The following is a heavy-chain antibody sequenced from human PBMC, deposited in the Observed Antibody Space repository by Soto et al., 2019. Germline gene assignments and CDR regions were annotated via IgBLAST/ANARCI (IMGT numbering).Heavy chain of an antibody. Sequence: QVQLVESGGGLVKTGGSLRIVCEASGFTFSDYYMSWVRQAPGKGLEWVSYISSSGNIIYYADSVKGRFTISRDNAKNSVYLQMNSLRAEDTALYFCAKMSSANYYYPVFSWGQGTLVTVSS. CDR1: GFTFSDYY. V-gene: IGHV3-11*01. CDR3: AKMSSANYYYPVFS. J-gene: IGHJ4*02. CDR2: ISSSGNII. D-gene: IGHD3-22*01.